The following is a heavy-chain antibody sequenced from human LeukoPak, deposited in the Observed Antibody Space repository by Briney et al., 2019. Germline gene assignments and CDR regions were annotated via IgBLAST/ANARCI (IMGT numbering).Heavy chain of an antibody. J-gene: IGHJ4*02. CDR1: GFTFNSYA. V-gene: IGHV3-23*01. CDR3: AKAAVPGTKYYFDY. Sequence: GGSLRLSCAASGFTFNSYAMNWVRQAPGKGPEWVSAISGSGSTTYYADSVKGRFTISRDNSKNTLYLQMNTLRAEDTAVYYCAKAAVPGTKYYFDYWGQGTLVTVSS. CDR2: ISGSGSTT. D-gene: IGHD2-8*01.